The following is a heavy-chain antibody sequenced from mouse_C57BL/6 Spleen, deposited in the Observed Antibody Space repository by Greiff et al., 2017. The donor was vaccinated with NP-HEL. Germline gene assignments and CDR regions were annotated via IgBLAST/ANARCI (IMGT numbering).Heavy chain of an antibody. Sequence: EVQGVESGPELVKPGASVKISCKASGYSFTDYNMNWVKQSNGKSLEWIGVLNPNYGTTSYNQKFKGKATLTVDQSSSTAYMQLNSLTSEDSAVYYCARSPIYYYGSSPHWYFDVWGTGTTVTVSS. D-gene: IGHD1-1*01. CDR1: GYSFTDYN. CDR3: ARSPIYYYGSSPHWYFDV. CDR2: LNPNYGTT. V-gene: IGHV1-39*01. J-gene: IGHJ1*03.